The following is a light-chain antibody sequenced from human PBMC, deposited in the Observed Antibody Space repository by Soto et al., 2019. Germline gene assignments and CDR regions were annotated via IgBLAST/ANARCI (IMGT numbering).Light chain of an antibody. CDR2: SIS. CDR1: TGAVTSGSH. J-gene: IGLJ3*02. Sequence: QAVVTQEPSLTVSPGGTVTLTCASSTGAVTSGSHANWLQQTPGQAPRTLIYSISNKHSWTPARFSGSLLGGKAALTLSGVQPEDEADYYCLLFYGGFGVVGGGTKLTVL. CDR3: LLFYGGFGV. V-gene: IGLV7-43*01.